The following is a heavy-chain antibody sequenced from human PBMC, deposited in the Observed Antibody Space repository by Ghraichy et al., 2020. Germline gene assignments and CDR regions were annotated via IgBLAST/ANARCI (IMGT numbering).Heavy chain of an antibody. CDR2: VSHRGDT. Sequence: SETLSLTCTVSDASINATAYFWHWVRHHPAKGLEWIGYVSHRGDTYFNPPLKSRLIISMDTSQNRFSLDLYSVSAADSAVYYCARANSSGRSPFDSWGRGALVTVSS. CDR3: ARANSSGRSPFDS. J-gene: IGHJ4*02. V-gene: IGHV4-31*03. D-gene: IGHD3-10*01. CDR1: DASINATAYF.